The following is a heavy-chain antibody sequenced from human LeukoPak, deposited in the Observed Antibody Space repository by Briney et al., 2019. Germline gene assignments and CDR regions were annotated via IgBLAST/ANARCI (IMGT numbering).Heavy chain of an antibody. CDR1: GFTFHDYA. CDR2: ISGDGGQA. J-gene: IGHJ5*02. D-gene: IGHD2-2*01. Sequence: GGSLRLSCAASGFTFHDYAMHWVRHTPGKGLEWLSVISGDGGQAYYAETVKGRFTISRDNSIKSLYLQMNGLRTEDTALYYCALEPLGYCSSSSCPRWFDPRGQGTLVTVSS. CDR3: ALEPLGYCSSSSCPRWFDP. V-gene: IGHV3-43*02.